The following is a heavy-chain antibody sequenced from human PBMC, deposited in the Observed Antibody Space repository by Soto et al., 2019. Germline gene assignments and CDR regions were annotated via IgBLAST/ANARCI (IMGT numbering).Heavy chain of an antibody. D-gene: IGHD2-15*01. Sequence: EVQLLESGGGFVQPGGSLRLSCAASGFTFSSYAMSWVRQAPGKVLEWVSTISGGGDGTYYADSVKGRFTISRDNSRKTVYLQMKSQRADDSAVYYFAKKGLGSLTTYCSGGVFHYAFEIWGQGTMVTDSS. CDR1: GFTFSSYA. CDR2: ISGGGDGT. J-gene: IGHJ3*02. V-gene: IGHV3-23*01. CDR3: AKKGLGSLTTYCSGGVFHYAFEI.